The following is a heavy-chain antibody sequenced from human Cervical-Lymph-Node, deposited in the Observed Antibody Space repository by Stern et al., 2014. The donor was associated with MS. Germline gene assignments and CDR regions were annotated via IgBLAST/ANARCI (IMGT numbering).Heavy chain of an antibody. V-gene: IGHV3-30*01. CDR3: ARDALPYSNGWYAGFFDN. CDR2: ISYDGNNK. J-gene: IGHJ4*02. CDR1: GFTFSSYA. Sequence: VQLVESGGGVVQPGRSLRLSCAASGFTFSSYAMHWVRQAPGKGLEWVTVISYDGNNKYYADSLKGRFTISRDNSENTLYLQMNSLRADDTAVYYCARDALPYSNGWYAGFFDNWGQGTLVTVSS. D-gene: IGHD6-19*01.